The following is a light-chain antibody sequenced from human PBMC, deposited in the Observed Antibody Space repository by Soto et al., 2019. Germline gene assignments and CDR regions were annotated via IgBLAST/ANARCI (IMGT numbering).Light chain of an antibody. J-gene: IGLJ1*01. CDR1: SSDIGTYNH. V-gene: IGLV2-14*01. CDR3: CSYTTSSTLV. Sequence: QSALTQPASVSGSPGQSIAIPCAGTSSDIGTYNHVSWYQQHPGKAPQLIIYEDINRPSGLSSRFSGSKSGNTASLTISGLQAEDEADYFCCSYTTSSTLVCGTGTKVTVL. CDR2: EDI.